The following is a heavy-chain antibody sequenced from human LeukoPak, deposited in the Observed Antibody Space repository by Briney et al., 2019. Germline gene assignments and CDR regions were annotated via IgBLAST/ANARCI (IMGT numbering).Heavy chain of an antibody. CDR1: GFTFSSYA. CDR3: AKGDSRGYYYGMDV. Sequence: PGGSLRLSCAASGFTFSSYAMSWVRQAAGKGLEWVSGIGGSGGSTYYADSVKGRFTISRDNSKNTLYLQMNSLRAEDTAVYYCAKGDSRGYYYGMDVWGQGTTVTVSS. V-gene: IGHV3-23*01. D-gene: IGHD3-10*01. J-gene: IGHJ6*02. CDR2: IGGSGGST.